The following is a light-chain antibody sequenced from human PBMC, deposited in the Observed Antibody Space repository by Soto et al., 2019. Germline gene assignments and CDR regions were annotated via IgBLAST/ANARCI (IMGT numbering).Light chain of an antibody. J-gene: IGLJ3*02. CDR1: SSDVGGSNY. CDR2: EVS. V-gene: IGLV2-14*01. CDR3: SSYTITSTRV. Sequence: QSALTQPASVSGSPGQSITISCTGTSSDVGGSNYVSWYQQHPGKAPKLMISEVSNRPSGVSNRFSGSKSGNTASLTISGLQADDEADYYCSSYTITSTRVFGGGTKLTVL.